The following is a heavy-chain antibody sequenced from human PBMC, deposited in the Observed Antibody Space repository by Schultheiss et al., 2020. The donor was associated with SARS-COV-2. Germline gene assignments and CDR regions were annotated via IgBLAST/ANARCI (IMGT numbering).Heavy chain of an antibody. J-gene: IGHJ6*03. D-gene: IGHD6-13*01. CDR3: ARDSSSWYGATGYYYYYMDV. V-gene: IGHV1-69*04. CDR2: IIPILGIA. CDR1: GGTFSSYT. Sequence: SVKVSCKASGGTFSSYTISWVRQAPGQGLEWMGRIIPILGIANYAQKFQGRVTITADKSTSTAYMELSSLRSEDTAVYYCARDSSSWYGATGYYYYYMDVWGKGTTVTVSS.